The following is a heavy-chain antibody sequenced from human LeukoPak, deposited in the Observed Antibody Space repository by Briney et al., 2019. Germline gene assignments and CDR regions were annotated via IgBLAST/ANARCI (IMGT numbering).Heavy chain of an antibody. CDR2: ISSSSSYI. D-gene: IGHD6-13*01. CDR3: ARDQGQQLVPFDY. V-gene: IGHV3-21*01. J-gene: IGHJ4*02. CDR1: RFAFSSYS. Sequence: GGSLRLSCAASRFAFSSYSMNWVRQAPGKGLEWVSSISSSSSYIYYADSVKGRFTISRDNAKNSLYLQMNSLRAEDTAVYYCARDQGQQLVPFDYWGQGTLVTVSS.